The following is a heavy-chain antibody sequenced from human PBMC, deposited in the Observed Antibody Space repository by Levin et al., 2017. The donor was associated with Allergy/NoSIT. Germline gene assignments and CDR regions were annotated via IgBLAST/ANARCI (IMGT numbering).Heavy chain of an antibody. CDR3: ARITTKYCSRGSCYPHYFDY. J-gene: IGHJ4*02. V-gene: IGHV5-51*01. Sequence: GESLKISCKTSGYSFTSYWIGWVRQMPGKGLEWMGITYPGDSDSRYSPSFQGQVTISADKSISTAYLQWSSLKASDTAMYYCARITTKYCSRGSCYPHYFDYWGQGTLVTVSS. CDR1: GYSFTSYW. D-gene: IGHD2-15*01. CDR2: TYPGDSDS.